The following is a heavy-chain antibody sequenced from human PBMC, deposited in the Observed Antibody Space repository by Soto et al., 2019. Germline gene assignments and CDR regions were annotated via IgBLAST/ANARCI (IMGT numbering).Heavy chain of an antibody. D-gene: IGHD3-22*01. Sequence: AASVKVSCKASGYTFSSYGINWVRQAPGQGLEWLGWVSPYEFYTNYAQFFQGRVSMTTDTSTKTAYMEVRSFRSDDTAVYYFARGGYYDSSGSRNYFYYGMNVWGQGTTVTVSS. CDR3: ARGGYYDSSGSRNYFYYGMNV. CDR1: GYTFSSYG. CDR2: VSPYEFYT. V-gene: IGHV1-18*01. J-gene: IGHJ6*02.